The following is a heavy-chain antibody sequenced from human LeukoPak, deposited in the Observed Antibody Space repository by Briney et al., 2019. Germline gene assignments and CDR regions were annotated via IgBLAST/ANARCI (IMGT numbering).Heavy chain of an antibody. CDR1: GFTFISYA. D-gene: IGHD1-20*01. V-gene: IGHV3-23*01. CDR3: ANLGNWNDVRDY. CDR2: ISAGGGTI. J-gene: IGHJ4*02. Sequence: GGSLRLSSAASGFTFISYAMTWVRQAPGKGLEWVSAISAGGGTILYADSVKGRFTISRDNSKNTLYLQMNSLRAEDTAVYYCANLGNWNDVRDYWGQGTLVTVSS.